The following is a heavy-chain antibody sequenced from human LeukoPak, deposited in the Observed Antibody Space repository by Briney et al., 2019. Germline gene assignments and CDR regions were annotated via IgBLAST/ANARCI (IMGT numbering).Heavy chain of an antibody. D-gene: IGHD3-16*02. CDR1: GYTFTGYG. CDR2: ISAYNGNT. J-gene: IGHJ4*02. Sequence: ASVKVSCKASGYTFTGYGISWVRQAPGQGLEWMGWISAYNGNTNYAQKLQGRVTMTTDTSTSTAYMELRSLRSDDTAVYYCARGPYVWGSYRLTSFDYWGQGTLVTVSS. CDR3: ARGPYVWGSYRLTSFDY. V-gene: IGHV1-18*01.